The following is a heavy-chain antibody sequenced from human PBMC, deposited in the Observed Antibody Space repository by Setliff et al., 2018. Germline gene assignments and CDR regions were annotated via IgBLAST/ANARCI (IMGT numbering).Heavy chain of an antibody. CDR1: GFDFSNYW. D-gene: IGHD6-19*01. CDR2: IDTDGSAT. Sequence: PGGSLRLSCAASGFDFSNYWMHWVRQAPGKGLVWVSRIDTDGSATIYADSVKGRFTISRDNAKNTLFLQMNSLGADDTAVYYCARDLRVAVAGFDLWGQGSLVTVSS. CDR3: ARDLRVAVAGFDL. J-gene: IGHJ4*02. V-gene: IGHV3-74*01.